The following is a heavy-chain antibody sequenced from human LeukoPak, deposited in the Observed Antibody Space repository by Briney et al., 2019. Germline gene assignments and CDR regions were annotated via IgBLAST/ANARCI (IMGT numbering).Heavy chain of an antibody. CDR3: ARQLYYYDSSGYYYYFDY. V-gene: IGHV3-11*01. Sequence: GGSLRLSCAASGLTFSDYYMSWIRQAPGKGLEWVSYISSSGSTIYYADSVKGRFTIPRDNAKNSLYLQMNSLRAEDTAVYYCARQLYYYDSSGYYYYFDYWGQGTLVTVSS. J-gene: IGHJ4*02. CDR1: GLTFSDYY. CDR2: ISSSGSTI. D-gene: IGHD3-22*01.